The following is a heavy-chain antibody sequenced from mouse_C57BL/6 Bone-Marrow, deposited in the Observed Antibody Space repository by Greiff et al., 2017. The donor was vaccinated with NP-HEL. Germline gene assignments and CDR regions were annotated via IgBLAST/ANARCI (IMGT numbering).Heavy chain of an antibody. V-gene: IGHV5-6*01. D-gene: IGHD2-3*01. Sequence: EVMLVESGGDLVKPGGSLKLSCAASGFTFSSYGMSWVRQTPDKRLEWVATISSGGSYTYYPDSVKGRFTISRDNATNTLYLQMSSLKSDDAAMDYCARNDGYSRVGYWGQGTTLTVSS. CDR2: ISSGGSYT. CDR1: GFTFSSYG. J-gene: IGHJ2*01. CDR3: ARNDGYSRVGY.